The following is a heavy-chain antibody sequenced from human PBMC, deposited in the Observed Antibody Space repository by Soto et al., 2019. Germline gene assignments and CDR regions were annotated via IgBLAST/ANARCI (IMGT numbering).Heavy chain of an antibody. V-gene: IGHV3-7*03. CDR3: AREKALAVPATILRYYALDV. D-gene: IGHD2-2*01. CDR1: EFTSSIYW. CDR2: IKPDGSET. Sequence: GGSLRLSCVASEFTSSIYWMSWVRQAPGKGLEWVANIKPDGSETYYLDSVKGRFTISRDNAKNSLYLEMNTLRAEDTAVYYCAREKALAVPATILRYYALDVWDQGTTVTVSS. J-gene: IGHJ6*02.